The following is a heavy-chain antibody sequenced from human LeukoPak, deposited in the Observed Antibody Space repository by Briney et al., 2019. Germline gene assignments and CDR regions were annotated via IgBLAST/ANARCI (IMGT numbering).Heavy chain of an antibody. CDR3: ARAGDSSGYYHEPWFDP. J-gene: IGHJ5*02. D-gene: IGHD3-22*01. V-gene: IGHV6-1*01. CDR1: GDSVSSNSAA. CDR2: TYYRSKWYN. Sequence: SQTLSLTCAISGDSVSSNSAAWNWIRQSPSRGLEWLGRTYYRSKWYNDYAVSVKSRITINPNTSKNQFSLQLNSVTPEDTAVYYCARAGDSSGYYHEPWFDPWGQGTLVTVSS.